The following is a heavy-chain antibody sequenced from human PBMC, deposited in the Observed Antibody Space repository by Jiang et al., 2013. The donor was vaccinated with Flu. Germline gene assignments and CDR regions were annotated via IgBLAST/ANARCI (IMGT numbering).Heavy chain of an antibody. D-gene: IGHD3-16*01. CDR2: VNDSGDI. CDR1: GGPFTGYY. Sequence: LLKPSETLSLTCAVYGGPFTGYYWSWIRQPPGKGLEWIGEVNDSGDINYSPSLKSRVTMSVDASKKQVSLSLTSVTAADTAVYYCARGLGVKSRGYSLMMPLDYWGQGSVVTVSS. V-gene: IGHV4-34*01. J-gene: IGHJ4*02. CDR3: ARGLGVKSRGYSLMMPLDY.